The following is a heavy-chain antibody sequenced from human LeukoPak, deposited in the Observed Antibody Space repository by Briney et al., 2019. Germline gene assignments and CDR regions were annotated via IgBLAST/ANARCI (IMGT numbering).Heavy chain of an antibody. V-gene: IGHV3-43D*03. Sequence: GGSLRLSSAASGFTFDDYAMHWVRQAPGKGLEWVSLISWDGGSTYYADSVKGRFTISRDNSKNSLYLQMNSLRAEDTALYYCAKSSGYSVDYPFDYWGQGTLVTVSS. J-gene: IGHJ4*02. CDR1: GFTFDDYA. D-gene: IGHD3-22*01. CDR2: ISWDGGST. CDR3: AKSSGYSVDYPFDY.